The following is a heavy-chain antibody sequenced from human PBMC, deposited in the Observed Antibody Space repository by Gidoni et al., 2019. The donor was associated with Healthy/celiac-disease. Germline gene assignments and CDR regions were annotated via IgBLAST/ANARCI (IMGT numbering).Heavy chain of an antibody. J-gene: IGHJ6*02. CDR3: LSSGSYYRPLLYYYYGMDV. Sequence: EVQLVESGGGLVKPGGSLRLSCAASGFTFSTACISWVRQAPGKGLEWVGRIKSKTDGGTTDYAAPVKGRFTISRDDSKNTLYLQMNSLKTEDTAVYYCLSSGSYYRPLLYYYYGMDVWGQGTTVTVSS. CDR1: GFTFSTAC. CDR2: IKSKTDGGTT. V-gene: IGHV3-15*01. D-gene: IGHD3-10*01.